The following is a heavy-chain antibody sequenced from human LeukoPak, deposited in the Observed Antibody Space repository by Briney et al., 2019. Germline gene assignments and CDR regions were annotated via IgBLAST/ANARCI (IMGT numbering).Heavy chain of an antibody. CDR1: GYTFTDYY. J-gene: IGHJ4*02. CDR3: ARGFSTGWYVDY. Sequence: ASVKVSCKASGYTFTDYYMHWIRQAPGEGLEWMGWINPNSGDTNYAQKFQGRVTMTRDTSISTAYMELSRLRSDDTAVYYCARGFSTGWYVDYWGQGTLVTVSS. D-gene: IGHD6-19*01. V-gene: IGHV1-2*02. CDR2: INPNSGDT.